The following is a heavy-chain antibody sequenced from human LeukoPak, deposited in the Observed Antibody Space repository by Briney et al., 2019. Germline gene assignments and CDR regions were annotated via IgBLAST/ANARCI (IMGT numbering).Heavy chain of an antibody. J-gene: IGHJ4*02. D-gene: IGHD6-19*01. V-gene: IGHV3-23*01. CDR1: GFTFSPYA. CDR3: AKDLIWLPYYFDY. CDR2: ISGSGGGT. Sequence: GGSLRLSCAASGFTFSPYAMSWVRQAPGKGLEWDSGISGSGGGTYYADSVRGRFTISRDNSKNTLYLQMNSLRAEDTAVYYCAKDLIWLPYYFDYWGQGTLVTVSS.